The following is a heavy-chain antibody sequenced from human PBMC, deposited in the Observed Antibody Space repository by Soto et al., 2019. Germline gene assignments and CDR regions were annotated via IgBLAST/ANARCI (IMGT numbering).Heavy chain of an antibody. D-gene: IGHD2-21*01. Sequence: SETLSLTCTVSGDSISSGGYYWNWIRQHPERGLEWIGYVHSSGRIYYNSSLKSRVTISFDASENQFSLNVRSVTAADAPVYYCASACRIEIVQVAMDVCGQGTPVSVTS. CDR3: ASACRIEIVQVAMDV. V-gene: IGHV4-31*03. CDR1: GDSISSGGYY. CDR2: VHSSGRI. J-gene: IGHJ6*02.